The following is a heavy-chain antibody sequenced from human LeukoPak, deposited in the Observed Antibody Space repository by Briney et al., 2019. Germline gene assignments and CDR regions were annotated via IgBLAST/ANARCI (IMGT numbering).Heavy chain of an antibody. CDR3: ARDPTGSDDYAD. CDR2: ISGSGGST. CDR1: GFTFSSYA. J-gene: IGHJ4*02. D-gene: IGHD3-16*01. V-gene: IGHV3-23*01. Sequence: PGGSLRLSCAASGFTFSSYAMSWVRQAPGKGLEWVSAISGSGGSTYYADSVKGRFTISRDNSKNTLYLQMNSLRSEDTAVYYCARDPTGSDDYADWGQGTLVTVSS.